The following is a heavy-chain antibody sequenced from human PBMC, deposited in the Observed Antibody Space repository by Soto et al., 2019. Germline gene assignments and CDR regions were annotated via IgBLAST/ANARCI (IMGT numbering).Heavy chain of an antibody. D-gene: IGHD3-16*01. CDR2: MYPNNGQT. CDR3: ATMIRGLIHWLDP. CDR1: GDTFSNFD. V-gene: IGHV1-8*01. Sequence: QVQLVQSGAEVKRPGASVKVSCKASGDTFSNFDFNWVRQATGQGPEWMGWMYPNNGQTAYARTFQGRVTMTWNGSTSTAYMELSSLTSEDTAVYYWATMIRGLIHWLDPWGQGTLVTVSS. J-gene: IGHJ5*02.